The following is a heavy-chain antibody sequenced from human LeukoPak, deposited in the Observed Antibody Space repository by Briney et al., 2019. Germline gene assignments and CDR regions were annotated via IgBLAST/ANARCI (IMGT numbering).Heavy chain of an antibody. CDR3: VKDRAYLRRGFDD. Sequence: GGSLRLSCAASGFTFWNYAVGWVRRAPGKGPEWISSIINTGTATYYADSVKGRFTISRDNSMNTLYLQMNTLRVEDTALYYCVKDRAYLRRGFDDWGQGTLVTVSS. J-gene: IGHJ4*02. CDR2: IINTGTAT. CDR1: GFTFWNYA. V-gene: IGHV3-23*01. D-gene: IGHD2-21*01.